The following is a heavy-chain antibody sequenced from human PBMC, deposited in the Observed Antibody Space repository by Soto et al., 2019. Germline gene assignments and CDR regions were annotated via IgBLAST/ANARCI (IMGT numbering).Heavy chain of an antibody. CDR1: GFVFTNFW. CDR3: AKDSWYFDL. CDR2: IDTSGHST. D-gene: IGHD6-13*01. V-gene: IGHV3-74*01. J-gene: IGHJ5*02. Sequence: LRLSCEASGFVFTNFWMHWVRHVPGKGLVWVARIDTSGHSTNYAESVKGRFTISRDNAKNTVSLQMNSLRVEDTGVYYCAKDSWYFDLWSQGSQVTVSS.